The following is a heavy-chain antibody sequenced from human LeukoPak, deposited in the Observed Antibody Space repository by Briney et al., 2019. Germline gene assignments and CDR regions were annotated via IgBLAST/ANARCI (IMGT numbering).Heavy chain of an antibody. CDR2: INHSGST. Sequence: SETLSLTCAVYGGSFSGYYWSWIRQPPGKGLEWIGEINHSGSTNYNPSLKSRVTISVGTSKNQFSLKLSSVTAADTAVCYCARGRGVGATGNFDYWGQGTLVTVSS. CDR3: ARGRGVGATGNFDY. CDR1: GGSFSGYY. J-gene: IGHJ4*02. V-gene: IGHV4-34*01. D-gene: IGHD1-26*01.